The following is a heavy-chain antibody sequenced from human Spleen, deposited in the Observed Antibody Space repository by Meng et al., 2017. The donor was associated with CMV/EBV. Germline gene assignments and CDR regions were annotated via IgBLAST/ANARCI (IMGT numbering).Heavy chain of an antibody. D-gene: IGHD1-1*01. V-gene: IGHV4-61*01. CDR2: ISYIWST. CDR3: ARDILERNAFDM. Sequence: SETLSLTCTVSGGSVSTGSYYWSWLRQPPGRGLEWIGYISYIWSTNYNPSLKSRVTISVDTSKNQFSLKLRSVTTADTAIFYCARDILERNAFDMWGQGTMVTVSS. CDR1: GGSVSTGSYY. J-gene: IGHJ3*02.